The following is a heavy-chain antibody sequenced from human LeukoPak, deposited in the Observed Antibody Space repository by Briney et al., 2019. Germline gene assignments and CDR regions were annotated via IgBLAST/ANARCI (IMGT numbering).Heavy chain of an antibody. CDR3: ARDAPYCSGGSCYFDY. CDR1: GFTFRDYY. J-gene: IGHJ4*02. V-gene: IGHV3-11*06. Sequence: GGSLRLSCAASGFTFRDYYMSWIRQAPGKGLEWVSYSSSSGSYTNYADSVKGRFTISRDNAKNSLYLQMNSLSAEDTAVYYCARDAPYCSGGSCYFDYWGQGTLVTVSS. CDR2: SSSSGSYT. D-gene: IGHD2-15*01.